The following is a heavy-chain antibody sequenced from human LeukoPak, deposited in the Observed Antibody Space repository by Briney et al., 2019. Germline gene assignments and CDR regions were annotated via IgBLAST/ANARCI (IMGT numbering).Heavy chain of an antibody. CDR2: INPNSGGT. V-gene: IGHV1-2*02. CDR3: AREDSVGATSFDY. Sequence: ASVKVSCKASGYTFTGYYMHWVRQAPGQGLEWMGWINPNSGGTNYAQKVQGRVTMTRDTSISTAYMELSRLRSDDTAVYYCAREDSVGATSFDYWGQGTLVTVSS. CDR1: GYTFTGYY. D-gene: IGHD1-26*01. J-gene: IGHJ4*02.